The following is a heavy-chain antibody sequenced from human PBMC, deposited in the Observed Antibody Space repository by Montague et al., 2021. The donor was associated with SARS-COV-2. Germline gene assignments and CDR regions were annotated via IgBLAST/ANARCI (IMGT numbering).Heavy chain of an antibody. Sequence: SLRLSCAASGFTFNNYAMSWVRQALGKGRELVSAMSIFGGGGRGGTSYADPVKGRFTISRDDSTSTLYLNMDRLRVDDTAVYYCVKGGLGQCTGTKCYHIDSGGQGALVSVSS. CDR1: GFTFNNYA. V-gene: IGHV3-23*01. CDR2: MSIFGGGGRGGT. J-gene: IGHJ4*02. CDR3: VKGGLGQCTGTKCYHIDS. D-gene: IGHD2-8*02.